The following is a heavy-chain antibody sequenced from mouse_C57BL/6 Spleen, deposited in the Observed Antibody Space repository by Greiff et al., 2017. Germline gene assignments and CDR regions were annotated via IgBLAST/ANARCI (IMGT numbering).Heavy chain of an antibody. CDR3: ARHGVYYDYDVGAMDY. V-gene: IGHV2-6-1*01. CDR1: GFSLTSYG. CDR2: IWSDGST. Sequence: VQLVESGPGLVAPSQSLSITCTVSGFSLTSYGVHWVRQPPGKGLEWLVVIWSDGSTTYNSALKSRLSISKDNSKSQVFLKMNSLQTDDTAMYYCARHGVYYDYDVGAMDYWGQGTSVTVSS. D-gene: IGHD2-4*01. J-gene: IGHJ4*01.